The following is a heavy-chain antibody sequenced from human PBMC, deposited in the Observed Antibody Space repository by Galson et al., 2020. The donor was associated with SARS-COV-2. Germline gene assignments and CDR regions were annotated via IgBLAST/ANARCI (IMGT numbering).Heavy chain of an antibody. D-gene: IGHD2-8*02. Sequence: TGGSLRLSCAASGFTFSTYPMSWVRQAPGKGLEWVSAISPSGGSTYYVDSVKGRFSISRDNAENTLFLQMNNLRADDTGVYYCAKARRLVRNGMDVWGQGTTVTVSS. CDR2: ISPSGGST. CDR1: GFTFSTYP. V-gene: IGHV3-23*01. CDR3: AKARRLVRNGMDV. J-gene: IGHJ6*02.